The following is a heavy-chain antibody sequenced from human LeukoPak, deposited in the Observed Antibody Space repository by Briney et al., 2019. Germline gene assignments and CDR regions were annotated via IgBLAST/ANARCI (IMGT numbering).Heavy chain of an antibody. V-gene: IGHV3-7*01. Sequence: GGSLRLSCAASGFTFSSYWMGWVRQAPGKGLEWVANIGKDGSAKNYLDSVKGRFTISRDNAKNSLYLQMNSLRAEDTAVYYCAGPRPNYYDSSGYNYWGQGTLVTVSS. CDR2: IGKDGSAK. D-gene: IGHD3-22*01. CDR1: GFTFSSYW. CDR3: AGPRPNYYDSSGYNY. J-gene: IGHJ4*02.